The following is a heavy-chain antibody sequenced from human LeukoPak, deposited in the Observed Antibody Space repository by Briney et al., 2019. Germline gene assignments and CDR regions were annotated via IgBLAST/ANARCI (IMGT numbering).Heavy chain of an antibody. V-gene: IGHV4-4*07. J-gene: IGHJ4*02. CDR2: IYTSGST. Sequence: SEALSLTCTVSGGSISSYYWSWIRQPAGRGLEWIGRIYTSGSTNYNPFLKSRVTMSVDTSKNQFSLKLSSVTAADTAVYYCARVRYDILTGDYYFDYWGQGTLVTVSS. CDR1: GGSISSYY. CDR3: ARVRYDILTGDYYFDY. D-gene: IGHD3-9*01.